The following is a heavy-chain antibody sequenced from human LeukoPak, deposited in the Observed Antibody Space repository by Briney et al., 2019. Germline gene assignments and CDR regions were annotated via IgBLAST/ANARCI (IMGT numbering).Heavy chain of an antibody. CDR3: ARGISGYSRIFDY. Sequence: SETLSLTCTVSGGSIRNYYWSWIRQPPGKGLEWIGYIFHGESTNYNPSLKSRVTISVDTSKNQFSLRLNSVTAADTAVYYCARGISGYSRIFDYWGQGTLVTVSS. CDR1: GGSIRNYY. D-gene: IGHD3-22*01. J-gene: IGHJ4*02. CDR2: IFHGEST. V-gene: IGHV4-59*01.